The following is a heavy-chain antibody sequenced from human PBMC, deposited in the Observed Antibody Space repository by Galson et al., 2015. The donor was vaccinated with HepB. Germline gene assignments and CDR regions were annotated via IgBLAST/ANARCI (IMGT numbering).Heavy chain of an antibody. CDR1: GYTLTELS. V-gene: IGHV1-24*01. D-gene: IGHD5-12*01. Sequence: SVKVSCKVSGYTLTELSMHWVRQAPGKGLEWMGGFDPEDGETIYAQKFQGRVTMTEDTSTDTAYMELSSLRSEDTAVYYCATSPSGYDFVSVWYYYGMDVWGQGTTVTVSS. CDR2: FDPEDGET. CDR3: ATSPSGYDFVSVWYYYGMDV. J-gene: IGHJ6*02.